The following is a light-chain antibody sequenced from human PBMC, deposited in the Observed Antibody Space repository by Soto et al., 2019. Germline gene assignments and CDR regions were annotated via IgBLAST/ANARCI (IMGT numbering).Light chain of an antibody. J-gene: IGLJ2*01. V-gene: IGLV1-40*01. CDR2: GNS. Sequence: QAVVTQPPSVSGAPGQRVTISCTGSSSNIGAGYNVHWYQQLPGTAPKLLIYGNSNRPSGVPDRFSGSKSGTSASLAITGLQAEDEADYYCQSYDSRVRVVFGGGTKL. CDR3: QSYDSRVRVV. CDR1: SSNIGAGYN.